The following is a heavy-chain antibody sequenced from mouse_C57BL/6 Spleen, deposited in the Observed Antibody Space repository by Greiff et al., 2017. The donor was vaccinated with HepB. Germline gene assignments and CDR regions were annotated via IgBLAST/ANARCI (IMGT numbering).Heavy chain of an antibody. CDR3: ARSDGYDDRAWFDY. J-gene: IGHJ3*01. V-gene: IGHV1-54*01. CDR1: GYAFTNYL. Sequence: QVQLQQSGAELVRPGTSVKVSCKASGYAFTNYLIEWVKQRPGQGLEWIGVINPGSGGTNYNEKFKGKATLTADKSSSTAYMQLSSLTSEDSAVYFCARSDGYDDRAWFDYWGQGTLVTVSA. CDR2: INPGSGGT. D-gene: IGHD2-2*01.